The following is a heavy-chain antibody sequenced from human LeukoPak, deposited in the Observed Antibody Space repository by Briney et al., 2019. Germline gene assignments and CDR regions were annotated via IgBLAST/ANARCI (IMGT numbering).Heavy chain of an antibody. V-gene: IGHV1-8*01. CDR2: MNPNSGNT. J-gene: IGHJ6*02. D-gene: IGHD3-22*01. CDR3: ARKWPDSSGYYSYYYYGMDV. Sequence: ASVKVSCKASGYTFTSYDINWVRPATGQGLGWMGWMNPNSGNTGYAQKFQGRVTMTRNTSISTAYMELSSLRSEDTAVYYCARKWPDSSGYYSYYYYGMDVWGQGTTVTVSS. CDR1: GYTFTSYD.